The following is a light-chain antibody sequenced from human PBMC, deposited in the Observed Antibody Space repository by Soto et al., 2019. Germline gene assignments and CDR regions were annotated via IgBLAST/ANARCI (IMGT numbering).Light chain of an antibody. CDR2: AAS. CDR3: QQRSDWPIT. Sequence: EIVMTQSPATLSLSPGERATLSCRASQSVSSSYLSWYQQKPGQAPRLLIYAASSRATGIPDRFSGSGSGTDFTLAINRLEPDDFAVYYCQQRSDWPITFGGGTKVDIK. CDR1: QSVSSSY. J-gene: IGKJ4*01. V-gene: IGKV3D-20*02.